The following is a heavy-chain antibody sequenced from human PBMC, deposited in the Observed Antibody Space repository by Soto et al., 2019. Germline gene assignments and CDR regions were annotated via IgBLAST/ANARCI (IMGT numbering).Heavy chain of an antibody. CDR3: SKERGRNSLHPSYNWFDT. CDR2: INTNNGGA. V-gene: IGHV1-2*02. Sequence: QVQLVQSGAEVKKPGASVKVSCKASGYIFTEYHIHWVRQAPGQGLEFMGWINTNNGGAGSAQQFQGRVTVTRDTSINTVYLELSNLRSDDTAVYFGSKERGRNSLHPSYNWFDTWGQGTLITVSS. D-gene: IGHD1-1*01. J-gene: IGHJ5*02. CDR1: GYIFTEYH.